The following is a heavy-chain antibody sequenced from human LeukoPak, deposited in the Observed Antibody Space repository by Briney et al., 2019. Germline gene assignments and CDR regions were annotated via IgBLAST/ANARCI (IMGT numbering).Heavy chain of an antibody. D-gene: IGHD1-26*01. CDR3: ARDLSGSYDPFDP. CDR1: GFTFSDYY. J-gene: IGHJ5*02. Sequence: PGGSLRLSCAASGFTFSDYYMSWIRQAPGKGLEWVSYISSSSSTIYYADSVKGRFTISRDNARNSLYLQMNSLRAEDTAVYYCARDLSGSYDPFDPWGQGTLVTVSS. CDR2: ISSSSSTI. V-gene: IGHV3-11*01.